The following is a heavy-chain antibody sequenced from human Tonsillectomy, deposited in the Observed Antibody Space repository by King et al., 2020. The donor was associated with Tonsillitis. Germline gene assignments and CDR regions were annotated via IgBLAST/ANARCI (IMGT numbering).Heavy chain of an antibody. CDR3: ARGDEYDFWSGYIGGYYYYYMDV. V-gene: IGHV3-74*01. CDR2: INSDGSST. CDR1: GFTFSSYW. D-gene: IGHD3-3*01. Sequence: VQLVESGGGLVQPGGSLRLSCAASGFTFSSYWMHWVRQAPGKGLVWVSRINSDGSSTSYADSVKGRFTISRDNAKKTLYLQMNSLRAEDTAVYYCARGDEYDFWSGYIGGYYYYYMDVWGKGTTVTVSS. J-gene: IGHJ6*03.